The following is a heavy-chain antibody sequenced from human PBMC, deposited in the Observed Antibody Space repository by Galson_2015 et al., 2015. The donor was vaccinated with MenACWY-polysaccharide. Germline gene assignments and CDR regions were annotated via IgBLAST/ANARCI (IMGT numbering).Heavy chain of an antibody. D-gene: IGHD2-2*01. Sequence: QSGAEVKKPGESLKISCKGSGYSFTSYWIGWVRQMPGKGLEWMGIIYHGDSDTRYSPSFQGQVTISADKSISTAYLQWSSLKASDTAMYYCARLPVVPAATQGDYYYYGMDVWGQGTTVTVSS. CDR1: GYSFTSYW. V-gene: IGHV5-51*01. J-gene: IGHJ6*02. CDR2: IYHGDSDT. CDR3: ARLPVVPAATQGDYYYYGMDV.